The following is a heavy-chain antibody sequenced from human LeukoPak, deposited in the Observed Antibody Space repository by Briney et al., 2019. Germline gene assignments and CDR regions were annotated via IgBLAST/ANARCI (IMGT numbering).Heavy chain of an antibody. CDR1: GGTFSSYA. CDR2: LIPILGIA. V-gene: IGHV1-69*04. Sequence: ASVKVSCKASGGTFSSYAISWVRQAPGQGLEWMGRLIPILGIANYAQKFQGRVTITADKSTSTAYMELSSLRSEDTAVYYCARDFPAVAGMVDYWGQGTLVTVSS. CDR3: ARDFPAVAGMVDY. D-gene: IGHD6-19*01. J-gene: IGHJ4*02.